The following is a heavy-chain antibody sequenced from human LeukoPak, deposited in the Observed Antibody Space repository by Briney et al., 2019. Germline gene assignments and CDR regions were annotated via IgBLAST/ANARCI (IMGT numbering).Heavy chain of an antibody. D-gene: IGHD1-26*01. CDR2: ISNDGSST. J-gene: IGHJ4*02. V-gene: IGHV3-74*01. CDR3: ANSYSGSHFDY. CDR1: GFTFSSYW. Sequence: PGGSLRLSCAASGFTFSSYWMHWVRQAPGKGLVWVSRISNDGSSTSYADSVKGRFTVSRDNAKNTQYLQMNSLRAEDTALYYCANSYSGSHFDYWGQGTLVTVSS.